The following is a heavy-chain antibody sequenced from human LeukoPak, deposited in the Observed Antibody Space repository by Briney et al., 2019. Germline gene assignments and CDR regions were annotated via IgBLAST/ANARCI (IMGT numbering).Heavy chain of an antibody. CDR2: ITASGGTK. J-gene: IGHJ4*02. CDR3: ATFGVIVRNDYYDY. V-gene: IGHV3-23*01. CDR1: GFNFNGYA. Sequence: GGSLRLSCAASGFNFNGYAMSWVRQAPGKGLKWVATITASGGTKFYADSVKGRFTISRDNSKNTLYLQMNSLRAEDTAVYYCATFGVIVRNDYYDYWGQGALVAVSS. D-gene: IGHD3-3*01.